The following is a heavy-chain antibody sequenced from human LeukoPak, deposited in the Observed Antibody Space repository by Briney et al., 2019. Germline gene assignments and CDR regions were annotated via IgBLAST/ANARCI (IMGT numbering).Heavy chain of an antibody. J-gene: IGHJ4*02. V-gene: IGHV4-34*01. D-gene: IGHD6-19*01. CDR1: GGSISGYY. CDR3: ARGMGSGYREFDY. Sequence: SETLSLTCTVSGGSISGYYWSWIRQPPGKGLEWIGEINHSGSTNYNPSLKSRVTISVDTSKNQFSLKLSSVTAADTAVYYCARGMGSGYREFDYWGQGTLVTVSS. CDR2: INHSGST.